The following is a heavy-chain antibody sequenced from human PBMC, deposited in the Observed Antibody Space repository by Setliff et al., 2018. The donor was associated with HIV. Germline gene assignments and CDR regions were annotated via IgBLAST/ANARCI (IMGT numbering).Heavy chain of an antibody. CDR2: INHNKSS. J-gene: IGHJ4*02. Sequence: PSETLSLTCAVYGESLSDYYWSWIRQPPGKGLEWIGEINHNKSSDYNPSLKGRVTMSVDTSKNQFSLKVKSVTAADTAVYYCARQKKSSSWSPNDYWGQGTLVTVSS. V-gene: IGHV4-34*01. CDR3: ARQKKSSSWSPNDY. CDR1: GESLSDYY. D-gene: IGHD2-2*01.